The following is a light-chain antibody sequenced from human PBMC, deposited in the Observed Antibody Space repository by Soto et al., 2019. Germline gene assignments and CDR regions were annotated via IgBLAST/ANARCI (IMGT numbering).Light chain of an antibody. J-gene: IGLJ2*01. CDR3: SSYAGSSIPVA. V-gene: IGLV2-8*01. CDR2: DVT. CDR1: SSDVGGYNF. Sequence: QSALTQPPSASGSPGQSVTISCTGASSDVGGYNFVSWYQQHPGKAPKLMIYDVTKRPSGVPDRFSGSKSGNTASLTVSGLQVDDEADYYCSSYAGSSIPVAFGGGTKLTV.